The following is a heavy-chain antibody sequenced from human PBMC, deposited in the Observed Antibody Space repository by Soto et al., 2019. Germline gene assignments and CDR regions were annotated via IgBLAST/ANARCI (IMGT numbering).Heavy chain of an antibody. J-gene: IGHJ4*02. CDR1: GFTFSSYA. CDR3: ARDHGPAGARTSAYSYGYYIDY. D-gene: IGHD5-18*01. V-gene: IGHV3-30-3*01. CDR2: ISYDGSNK. Sequence: PGGSLRLSCAASGFTFSSYAMHWVRQAPGKGLEWVAVISYDGSNKYYADSVKGRFTISRDNSKNTLYLQMNSLRAEDTAVYYCARDHGPAGARTSAYSYGYYIDYWGQGTLVTVS.